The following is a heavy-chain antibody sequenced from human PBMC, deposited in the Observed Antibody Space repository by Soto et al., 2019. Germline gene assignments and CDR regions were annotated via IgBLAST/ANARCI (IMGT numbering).Heavy chain of an antibody. CDR3: ARDKGGHSDHDGMGV. J-gene: IGHJ6*01. D-gene: IGHD2-15*01. Sequence: EVQLVESGGGLVQPGGSLRLSCTDSGFTFSTYGFNWVRQAPGKGLEWLSYINFSSSTIYYADSVRGRFTISRDNGKSALYLEKNSLRDEDTAVYYCARDKGGHSDHDGMGVWGQKTTLTVSS. CDR1: GFTFSTYG. CDR2: INFSSSTI. V-gene: IGHV3-48*02.